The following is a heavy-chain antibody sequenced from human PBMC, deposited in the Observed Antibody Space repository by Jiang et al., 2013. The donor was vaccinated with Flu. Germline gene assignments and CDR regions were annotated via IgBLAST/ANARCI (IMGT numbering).Heavy chain of an antibody. D-gene: IGHD4-23*01. J-gene: IGHJ4*02. Sequence: GLVKPSETLSLTCTVSGGSLSSYYWSWIRQPPGKGLEWIGYMFYTGTNTNYNPSLKSRVTISIDTSKNQFSLKLSSVTAADTAVYYCARLGVRDRSNSLDDYWGQGTLVTVSS. CDR1: GGSLSSYY. CDR2: MFYTGTNT. V-gene: IGHV4-59*08. CDR3: ARLGVRDRSNSLDDY.